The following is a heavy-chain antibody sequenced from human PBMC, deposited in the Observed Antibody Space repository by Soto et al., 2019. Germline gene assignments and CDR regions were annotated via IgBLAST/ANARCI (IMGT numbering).Heavy chain of an antibody. CDR2: INHSGST. CDR3: ARAYERYIAYYFDY. Sequence: SETLSLTCAVYGGCFSGYYWSWIRQPPGKGLEWIGEINHSGSTNYNPSLKSRVTISVDTYKNQFSLKLSSVTAADTAVHYCARAYERYIAYYFDYWGQGNLVTVSS. CDR1: GGCFSGYY. V-gene: IGHV4-34*01. D-gene: IGHD1-20*01. J-gene: IGHJ4*02.